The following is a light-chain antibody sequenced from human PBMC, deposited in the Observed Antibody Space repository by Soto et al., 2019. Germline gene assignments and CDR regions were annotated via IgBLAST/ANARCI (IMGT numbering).Light chain of an antibody. CDR3: HQYYDVLPT. V-gene: IGKV4-1*01. CDR1: QSALSPSTNRNY. J-gene: IGKJ1*01. CDR2: WAS. Sequence: DVVMTQSPASLTVSLGERPTTTSKSSQSALSPSTNRNYLVWYQQRPGQPPKLLIYWASTRASGVPDRFSGSGSGTDFTLTISSLQAEDVAVYYCHQYYDVLPTFGQGTKVEVK.